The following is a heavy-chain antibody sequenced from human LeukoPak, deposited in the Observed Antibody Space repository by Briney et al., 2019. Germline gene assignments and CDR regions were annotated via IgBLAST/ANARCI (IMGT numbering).Heavy chain of an antibody. CDR1: GGTFSGYY. J-gene: IGHJ6*04. CDR3: ARDDFGVALGGV. Sequence: PSETLSLTCAIHGGTFSGYYWSWIRQSPAKGLEWIGQIYHTGSTNYNPSLESRVTISLDTPNNQFSLKLTSVTAADTAVYYCARDDFGVALGGVWGKGTTVTVSS. CDR2: IYHTGST. D-gene: IGHD3-3*01. V-gene: IGHV4-34*01.